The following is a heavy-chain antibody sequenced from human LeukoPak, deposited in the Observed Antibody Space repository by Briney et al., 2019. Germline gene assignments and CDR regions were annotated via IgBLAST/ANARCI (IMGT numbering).Heavy chain of an antibody. CDR2: INHSGST. V-gene: IGHV4-34*01. CDR1: GGSFSGYY. J-gene: IGHJ4*02. CDR3: ARGLAAAARYFDY. Sequence: SETLSLTCGVYGGSFSGYYWSWIRQPPGKGLEWIGEINHSGSTNYNPSLKSRVTISVDTSKNQFSLKLSSVTAADTAVYYCARGLAAAARYFDYWGQGTLVTVSS. D-gene: IGHD6-13*01.